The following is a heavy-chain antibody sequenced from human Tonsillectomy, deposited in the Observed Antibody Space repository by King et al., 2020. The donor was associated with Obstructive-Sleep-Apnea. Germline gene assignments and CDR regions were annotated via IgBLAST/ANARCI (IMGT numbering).Heavy chain of an antibody. CDR1: GFTFSSYS. CDR2: ITSSSNTI. D-gene: IGHD5-12*01. V-gene: IGHV3-48*04. CDR3: ARDSGDSGYDSRPI. J-gene: IGHJ4*02. Sequence: VQLVESGGGLVQPGGSLRLSCAASGFTFSSYSMNWVRQAPGKGLEWGSYITSSSNTIYYADSVRGRFTISRDNAKNSLYLQMNSLIAEDTAVYYCARDSGDSGYDSRPIWGQGILVTVSS.